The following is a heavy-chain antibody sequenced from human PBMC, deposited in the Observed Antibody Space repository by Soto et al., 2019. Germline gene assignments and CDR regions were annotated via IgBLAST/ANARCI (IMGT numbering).Heavy chain of an antibody. Sequence: GASVKVSCKASGYTFTSYCISWVLQAPGQGLEWMGWISAYNGNTNYAQKLQGRVTMTTDTSTSTAYMELRSLRSDDTAVYYCASGNSGYDYYGMDVWGQGTTVTVSS. CDR2: ISAYNGNT. D-gene: IGHD5-12*01. CDR3: ASGNSGYDYYGMDV. J-gene: IGHJ6*02. CDR1: GYTFTSYC. V-gene: IGHV1-18*04.